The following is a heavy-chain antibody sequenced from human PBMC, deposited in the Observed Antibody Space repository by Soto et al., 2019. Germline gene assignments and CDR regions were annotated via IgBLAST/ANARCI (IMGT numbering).Heavy chain of an antibody. CDR1: GGSVTSHH. Sequence: SETLSLTCFVSGGSVTSHHWSWIRQPPGKGLEWIGYIYYSGSTNYNPSLKSRVTISVDTSKNQFSLKLSSVTAADTAVYYCARGYDYSNEDWFDPWGQGTLVTVSS. V-gene: IGHV4-59*02. J-gene: IGHJ5*02. CDR2: IYYSGST. D-gene: IGHD4-4*01. CDR3: ARGYDYSNEDWFDP.